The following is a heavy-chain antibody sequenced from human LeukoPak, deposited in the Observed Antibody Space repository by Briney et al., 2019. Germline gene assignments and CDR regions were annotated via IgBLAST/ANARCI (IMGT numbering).Heavy chain of an antibody. CDR3: ARDQGFSYYFYYMDV. Sequence: PGWSLRLSCAASGFTLSSYSMNWVRQAPGKGLEWVSSITSSGRYIYYADSVKGRFTISRDNSENSLYLQMDSLTAEDTAVYYCARDQGFSYYFYYMDVWGKGTTVTVSS. J-gene: IGHJ6*03. V-gene: IGHV3-21*01. CDR1: GFTLSSYS. CDR2: ITSSGRYI. D-gene: IGHD3-3*01.